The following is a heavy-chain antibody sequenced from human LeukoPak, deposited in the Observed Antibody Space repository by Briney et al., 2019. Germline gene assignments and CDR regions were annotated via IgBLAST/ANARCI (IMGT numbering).Heavy chain of an antibody. J-gene: IGHJ4*02. Sequence: SQTLSLTCTVSGGSISSGTYYWSWIRQPAGKGLEWIGRFYTSGSTNYNPSLKSRVTISVDTSKNQFSLKLSSVTAADTAVYYCARGRDGYNFLNRGEYYYFDYWGQGTLVTVSS. D-gene: IGHD5-24*01. CDR2: FYTSGST. CDR1: GGSISSGTYY. V-gene: IGHV4-61*02. CDR3: ARGRDGYNFLNRGEYYYFDY.